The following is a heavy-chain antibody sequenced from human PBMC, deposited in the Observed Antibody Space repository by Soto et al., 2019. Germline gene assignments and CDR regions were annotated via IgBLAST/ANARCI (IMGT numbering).Heavy chain of an antibody. CDR3: VRDGYYDN. V-gene: IGHV1-18*01. J-gene: IGHJ3*02. CDR1: GYTFTSYG. Sequence: QVQLVQSGAEVKKPGASVKVSCKASGYTFTSYGIAWVRQAPGQGLEWMGWVNANNGHTNYAQKIQGRVTMTTDTSTSTVYLELRSLGSDDTAVYYCVRDGYYDNWGQGTMVTVSS. D-gene: IGHD5-18*01. CDR2: VNANNGHT.